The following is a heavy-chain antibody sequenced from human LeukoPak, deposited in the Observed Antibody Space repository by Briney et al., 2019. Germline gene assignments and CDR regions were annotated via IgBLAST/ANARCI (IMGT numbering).Heavy chain of an antibody. V-gene: IGHV3-23*01. CDR2: IKSTGSTT. D-gene: IGHD5-12*01. Sequence: GGSLRLSCEASGFTFSSHAMSWVRQAPGKGLEWVSSIKSTGSTTRYADAVRGRFTISRDNSANMLYLEMNSLRAEDTAYYYCAKDRRAGYPRDSFDAWGQGTAVTVS. CDR3: AKDRRAGYPRDSFDA. J-gene: IGHJ3*01. CDR1: GFTFSSHA.